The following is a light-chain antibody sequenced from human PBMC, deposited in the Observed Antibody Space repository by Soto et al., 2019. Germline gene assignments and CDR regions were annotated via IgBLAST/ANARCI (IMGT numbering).Light chain of an antibody. CDR3: QQASSFPLT. CDR2: SAS. CDR1: QPISSW. V-gene: IGKV1-12*01. J-gene: IGKJ4*01. Sequence: IQMTQSPSSVSASVGDRVTITCRAMQPISSWLAWYQQKPGQPPNLLIYSASTLRSGVPSRFSGSESGTLFTLTSTSLQPEDFATYYCQQASSFPLTFGGGTKVEV.